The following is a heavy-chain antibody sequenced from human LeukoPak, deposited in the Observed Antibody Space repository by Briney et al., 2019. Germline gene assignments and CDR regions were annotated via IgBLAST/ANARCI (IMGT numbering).Heavy chain of an antibody. V-gene: IGHV4-30-4*07. Sequence: SETLSLTCAVSGGSISSGGYSWSWIRQPPGKGLEWIGYISSTGSTYYNPSLKSRVTISVDTSKNQFSLKLSSVTAADTAVYYCARRQRRVRGVISFWYFDLWGRGTLVTVSS. CDR3: ARRQRRVRGVISFWYFDL. CDR1: GGSISSGGYS. J-gene: IGHJ2*01. CDR2: ISSTGST. D-gene: IGHD3-10*01.